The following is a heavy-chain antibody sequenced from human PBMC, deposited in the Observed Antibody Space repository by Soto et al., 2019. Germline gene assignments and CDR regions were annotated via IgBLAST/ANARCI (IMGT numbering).Heavy chain of an antibody. J-gene: IGHJ6*02. CDR1: GGSFSSDSFI. CDR2: INYSGTT. V-gene: IGHV4-31*03. D-gene: IGHD1-26*01. CDR3: ARDHKWDGMDV. Sequence: PSETLSLTCSVSGGSFSSDSFIWSWVRQFPGKGLEWIGYINYSGTTYYNPSLRSRITMSVDTSKNQFSLNLSSVTAADTAVYYCARDHKWDGMDVWGQGTTVT.